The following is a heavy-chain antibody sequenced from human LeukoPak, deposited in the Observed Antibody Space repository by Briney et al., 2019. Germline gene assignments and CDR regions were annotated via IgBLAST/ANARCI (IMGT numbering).Heavy chain of an antibody. CDR3: ATNRSIVGASFQR. D-gene: IGHD1-26*01. CDR2: IFYSGST. V-gene: IGHV4-39*01. J-gene: IGHJ1*01. CDR1: GGSISSGGYY. Sequence: SETLSVTCTVSGGSISSGGYYWGWIRQPPGKGLEWIGSIFYSGSTYYNPSLKSRVTISVDTSKNQFSLKLISVTAADTAVYYCATNRSIVGASFQRWGQGTLVTVSS.